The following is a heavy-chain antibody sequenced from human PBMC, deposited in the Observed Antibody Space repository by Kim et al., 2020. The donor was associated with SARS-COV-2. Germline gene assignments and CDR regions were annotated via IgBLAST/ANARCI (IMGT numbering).Heavy chain of an antibody. CDR3: ARLRSTSWYPYLDY. D-gene: IGHD2-2*01. CDR2: IYNNGRT. V-gene: IGHV4-4*09. Sequence: SETLSLTCTVSGGSISSFFWSWIRQPPGKGLEWIGYIYNNGRTNYNSSLQSRVYMSVDTSRNQLFLQLTSVTATDTAEYYCARLRSTSWYPYLDYWGQGALVTVSS. CDR1: GGSISSFF. J-gene: IGHJ4*02.